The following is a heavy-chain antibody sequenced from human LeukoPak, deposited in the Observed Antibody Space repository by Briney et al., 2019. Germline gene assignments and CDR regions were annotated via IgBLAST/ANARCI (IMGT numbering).Heavy chain of an antibody. D-gene: IGHD6-19*01. Sequence: GGSLRLSCAASGFTFSSYGMHWVRQAPGKGLEWVAVISYDGSNKYYADSVKGRFTISRDNSKNTLYLQMNSLRAEDTAVYYCAKDHDGAVAGGIDYWGQGTLVTVSS. CDR3: AKDHDGAVAGGIDY. CDR2: ISYDGSNK. J-gene: IGHJ4*02. CDR1: GFTFSSYG. V-gene: IGHV3-30*18.